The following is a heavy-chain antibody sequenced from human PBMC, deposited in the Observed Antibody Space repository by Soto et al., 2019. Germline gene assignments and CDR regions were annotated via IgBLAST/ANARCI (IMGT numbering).Heavy chain of an antibody. J-gene: IGHJ6*02. D-gene: IGHD6-13*01. V-gene: IGHV3-7*05. CDR1: GFTFRSYW. CDR3: AREGIDFAGRYYYYGMDV. Sequence: GGSLRLSCVGSGFTFRSYWMSWVRQAPGKGLEWVANMKEDGSEKYYVDSVKGRFTISRDNAKNSLHLQLNSLRAEDTAVYYCAREGIDFAGRYYYYGMDVWGQGTTVTVSS. CDR2: MKEDGSEK.